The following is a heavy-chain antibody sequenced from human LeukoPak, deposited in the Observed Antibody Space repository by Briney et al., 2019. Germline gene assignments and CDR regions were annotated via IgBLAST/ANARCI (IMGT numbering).Heavy chain of an antibody. J-gene: IGHJ4*02. V-gene: IGHV4-39*06. CDR3: ARDNGYGNPFDY. CDR1: GGSISSSSYY. CDR2: VYYSGST. D-gene: IGHD4-11*01. Sequence: SETLSLTCTVSGGSISSSSYYWGWIRQPPGKGLEWIGSVYYSGSTYYNPSLKSRVPISVDTSKNQFALKLSSLTAADTAVYYCARDNGYGNPFDYWGQGTLVTVSS.